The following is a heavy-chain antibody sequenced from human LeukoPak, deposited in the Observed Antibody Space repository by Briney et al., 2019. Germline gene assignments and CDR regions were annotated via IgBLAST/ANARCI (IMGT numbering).Heavy chain of an antibody. CDR2: IYYSGNI. D-gene: IGHD3-3*01. J-gene: IGHJ4*02. CDR3: ARGGNYDFWSGYYGTGFDY. CDR1: GGSISSSTYY. Sequence: PSETLSLTCTVSGGSISSSTYYWGWIRQPPGKGLEWIGSIYYSGNIYKNPSLKSRVTISIDTSKNQFSLKLSSVTAADTAVYYCARGGNYDFWSGYYGTGFDYWGQGTLVTVSS. V-gene: IGHV4-39*07.